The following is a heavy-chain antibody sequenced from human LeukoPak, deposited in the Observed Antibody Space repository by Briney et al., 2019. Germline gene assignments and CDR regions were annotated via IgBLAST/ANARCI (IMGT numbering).Heavy chain of an antibody. D-gene: IGHD3-22*01. CDR1: GFTFSSYA. Sequence: GGSLRLSCAASGFTFSSYAITWVRQAPGKGLEWVSAVSSNGAKTYYADSVKGRFTISRDNYKNMVFLQMNSLRAEDTAVYYCATYFHDPYYFDSWGQGTLVTVPS. V-gene: IGHV3-23*01. CDR3: ATYFHDPYYFDS. CDR2: VSSNGAKT. J-gene: IGHJ4*02.